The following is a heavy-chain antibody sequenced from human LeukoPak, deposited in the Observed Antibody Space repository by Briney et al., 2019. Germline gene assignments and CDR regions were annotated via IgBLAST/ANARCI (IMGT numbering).Heavy chain of an antibody. CDR2: IYYSGST. CDR1: GGSISSGGYY. Sequence: SETLSLTCTVSGGSISSGGYYWSWIRQHPGKGLEWIGYIYYSGSTYYEPSLKSRVTISVDTSKNQFSLKLSYVPAADKAVYYCARGGDFDYWGQGTLVTASS. V-gene: IGHV4-31*03. J-gene: IGHJ4*02. D-gene: IGHD3-16*01. CDR3: ARGGDFDY.